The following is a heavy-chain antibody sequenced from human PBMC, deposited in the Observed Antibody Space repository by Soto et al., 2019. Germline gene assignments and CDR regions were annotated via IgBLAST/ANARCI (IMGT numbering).Heavy chain of an antibody. J-gene: IGHJ4*02. CDR3: AKYCSSDVCFDY. V-gene: IGHV3-48*02. CDR1: GFTFSSCS. CDR2: ISGSGDTK. D-gene: IGHD2-8*01. Sequence: LRLSCASSGFTFSSCSMNWVRQAPGKGLEWVSFISGSGDTKYYADSVKGRFTISRDNDKNSLYLQMSSLRDEDTAVYYCAKYCSSDVCFDYWGQGTLVTVSS.